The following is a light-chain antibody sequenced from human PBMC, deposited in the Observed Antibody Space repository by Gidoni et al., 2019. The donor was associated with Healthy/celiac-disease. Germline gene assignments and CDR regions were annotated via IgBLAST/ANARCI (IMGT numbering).Light chain of an antibody. V-gene: IGKV3-11*01. CDR3: QQRSNWPPAT. CDR1: QSVSSY. J-gene: IGKJ4*01. CDR2: DAS. Sequence: EIVLPQSPATLSLSPGERATLSCRASQSVSSYLAWYQQKPGQAPRLLIYDASNRATGIPARFSGSGSGTDFTLTISSLGTEDFAVYYCQQRSNWPPATFGGGTKVEIK.